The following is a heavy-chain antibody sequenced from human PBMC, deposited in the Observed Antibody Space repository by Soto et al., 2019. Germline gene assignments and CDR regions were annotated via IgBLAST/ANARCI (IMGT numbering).Heavy chain of an antibody. J-gene: IGHJ5*02. V-gene: IGHV3-30*18. CDR2: ISYDGSNK. CDR3: AKDNALGVNWFDP. Sequence: SCAASGFTFSSYGMHWVRQAPGKGLEWVAVISYDGSNKYYADSVKGRFTISRDNSKNTLYLQMNSLRAEDTAVYYCAKDNALGVNWFDPWGQGTQVTVSS. CDR1: GFTFSSYG.